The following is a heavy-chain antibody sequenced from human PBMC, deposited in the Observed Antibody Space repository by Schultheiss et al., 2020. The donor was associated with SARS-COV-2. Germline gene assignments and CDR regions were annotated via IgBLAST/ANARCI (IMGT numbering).Heavy chain of an antibody. Sequence: LSLTCTVSGGSISSGGYYWSWIRQHPGKGLEWIGYIYYSGSTNYNPSLKSRVTISVDTSKNQFSLKLSSVTAADTAVYYCARDQPNDYGDVDWFDPWGQGTLVTVSS. D-gene: IGHD4-17*01. CDR3: ARDQPNDYGDVDWFDP. J-gene: IGHJ5*02. V-gene: IGHV4-61*08. CDR1: GGSISSGGYY. CDR2: IYYSGST.